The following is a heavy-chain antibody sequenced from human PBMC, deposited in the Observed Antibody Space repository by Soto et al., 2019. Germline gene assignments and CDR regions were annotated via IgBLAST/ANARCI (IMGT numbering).Heavy chain of an antibody. D-gene: IGHD2-2*01. V-gene: IGHV7-4-1*01. CDR2: INTNTGNP. Sequence: ASVKVSCKASGYTFTSYAMNWVRQAPGQGLEWMGWINTNTGNPTYAQGFTGRFVFSLDTSVSTAYLQICSLKAEDTAVYYCAREYRPIVPAATLYYYYGMDVWAQGTTVPVSS. J-gene: IGHJ6*02. CDR1: GYTFTSYA. CDR3: AREYRPIVPAATLYYYYGMDV.